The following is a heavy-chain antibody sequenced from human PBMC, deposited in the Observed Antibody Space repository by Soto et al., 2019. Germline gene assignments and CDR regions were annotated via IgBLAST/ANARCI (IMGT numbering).Heavy chain of an antibody. CDR1: VGSISSSNW. J-gene: IGHJ4*02. Sequence: PSETLSLTCAVSVGSISSSNWWSCVRQPPGKGLEWIGEIHHSGSTNYSPSLKSRVTISVDKSKNQFSLKLSSVTAAGTAVYYCARDLLVDYGGNSYFFDYWGQGTLVTVSS. D-gene: IGHD4-17*01. CDR2: IHHSGST. CDR3: ARDLLVDYGGNSYFFDY. V-gene: IGHV4-4*02.